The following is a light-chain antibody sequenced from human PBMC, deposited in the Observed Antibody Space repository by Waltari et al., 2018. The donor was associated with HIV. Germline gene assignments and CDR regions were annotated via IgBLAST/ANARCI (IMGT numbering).Light chain of an antibody. J-gene: IGLJ2*01. Sequence: QSALTQPRSVSGSPGQSVTTPCTGSSGDVGGYNSVSWYQQHPGKAPKLIIYDVSTRPSGVPARFSGSKSGNTASLTIFGLQAEDEADYYCCSYAGSVTFVVFGGGTKVTVV. CDR2: DVS. CDR1: SGDVGGYNS. CDR3: CSYAGSVTFVV. V-gene: IGLV2-11*01.